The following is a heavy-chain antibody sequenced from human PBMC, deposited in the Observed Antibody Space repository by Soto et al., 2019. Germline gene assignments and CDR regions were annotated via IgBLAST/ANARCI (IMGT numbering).Heavy chain of an antibody. CDR3: ARMQKGGWSSFDY. D-gene: IGHD6-19*01. CDR1: GGSISSYY. V-gene: IGHV4-59*01. J-gene: IGHJ4*02. Sequence: QVQLQESGPGLVKPSETLSLTCTVSGGSISSYYWSWIRQPPGKGLEWIGYIYYSGSTNYNPSLKSRVTISVDTSKNQFSLKLSSVTAADTAVYYCARMQKGGWSSFDYWGQGTLVTVSS. CDR2: IYYSGST.